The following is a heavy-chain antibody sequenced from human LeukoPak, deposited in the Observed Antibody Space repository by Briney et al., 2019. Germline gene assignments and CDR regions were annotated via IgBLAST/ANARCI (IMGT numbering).Heavy chain of an antibody. Sequence: GASVKVSCKASGYTFITNDISWVRQAPGQGLEWIGWISAYNGNTNYAQKLQGRVTMTTDTSTNTAYMELRSLRSDDTAVYYCARSAVADTLSAYYFEYWGQGTLVTVSS. V-gene: IGHV1-18*04. CDR3: ARSAVADTLSAYYFEY. J-gene: IGHJ4*02. CDR1: GYTFITND. CDR2: ISAYNGNT. D-gene: IGHD6-19*01.